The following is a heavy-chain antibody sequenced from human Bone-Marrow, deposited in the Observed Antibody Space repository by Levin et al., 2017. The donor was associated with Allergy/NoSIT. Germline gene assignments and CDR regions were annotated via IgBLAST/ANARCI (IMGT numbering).Heavy chain of an antibody. J-gene: IGHJ5*02. CDR2: INPNSGGT. V-gene: IGHV1-2*02. CDR3: ARDREDIVVVPAAPNWFDP. CDR1: GYTFTGYY. D-gene: IGHD2-2*01. Sequence: GASVKVSCKASGYTFTGYYMHWVRQAPGQGLEWMGWINPNSGGTNYAQKFQGRVTMTRDTSISTAYMELSRLRSDDTAVYYCARDREDIVVVPAAPNWFDPWGQGTLVTVSS.